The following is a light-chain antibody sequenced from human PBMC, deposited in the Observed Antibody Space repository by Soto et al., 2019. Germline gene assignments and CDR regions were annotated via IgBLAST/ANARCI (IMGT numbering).Light chain of an antibody. Sequence: AIQLTQAPSSLSASVGDRVTITCRASEGVSSSLAWYQQKPGTAPKLLIYDASDLETGVPSRFRGSGSGTDFTRTIRSLQPEDFANYYCQQINNYPLTFGQGTRLDIK. V-gene: IGKV1D-13*01. CDR2: DAS. CDR1: EGVSSS. CDR3: QQINNYPLT. J-gene: IGKJ5*01.